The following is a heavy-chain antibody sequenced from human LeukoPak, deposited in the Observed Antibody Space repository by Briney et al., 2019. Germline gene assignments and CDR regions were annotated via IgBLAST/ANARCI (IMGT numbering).Heavy chain of an antibody. D-gene: IGHD1-26*01. J-gene: IGHJ3*02. CDR3: ARHLVGTGAFDI. V-gene: IGHV5-51*01. CDR1: GSTFTTYW. CDR2: IYPGNSDT. Sequence: GESLKISCQGSGSTFTTYWIAWVRQMPGKGLEWLGIIYPGNSDTRYSPSFQGQVTISVDKSFTTAYLQWSSLKASDTAIYYCARHLVGTGAFDIWGQGTMVTVSS.